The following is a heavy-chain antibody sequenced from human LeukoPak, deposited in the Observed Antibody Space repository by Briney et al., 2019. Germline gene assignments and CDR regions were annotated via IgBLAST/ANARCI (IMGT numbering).Heavy chain of an antibody. CDR2: ISWNSGSI. V-gene: IGHV3-9*01. Sequence: GGSLRLSCAASGFTFDDYAMHWVRQAPGKGLEWVSGISWNSGSIGYADSVKGRFTISRDNAKNSLYLQMNSLRAEDTALYYCAKDNSPYYYDSSVYRLDYWGQGTLVTVSS. D-gene: IGHD3-22*01. J-gene: IGHJ4*02. CDR3: AKDNSPYYYDSSVYRLDY. CDR1: GFTFDDYA.